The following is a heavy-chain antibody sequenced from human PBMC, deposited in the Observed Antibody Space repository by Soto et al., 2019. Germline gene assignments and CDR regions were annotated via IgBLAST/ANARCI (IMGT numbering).Heavy chain of an antibody. CDR1: GFTFSSYS. V-gene: IGHV3-48*02. D-gene: IGHD1-26*01. CDR3: ARVGGDSGSYSYYFDY. CDR2: ISSSSSTI. J-gene: IGHJ4*02. Sequence: EVQLVESGGGLVQPGGSLRLSCAASGFTFSSYSMNWVRQAPGKGLEWVSYISSSSSTIYYADSVKGRFTISRDNAKNSLYQQMNSLRDEDTAVYYCARVGGDSGSYSYYFDYWGQGTLVTVSS.